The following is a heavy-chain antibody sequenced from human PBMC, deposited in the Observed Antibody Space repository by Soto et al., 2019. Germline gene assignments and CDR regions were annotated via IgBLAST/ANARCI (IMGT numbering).Heavy chain of an antibody. Sequence: GPGPGFSSETLSLTCTVSGGSISSYYWSWIRQPPGKGLEWIGYIYYSGSTNYNPSLKSRVTISVDTSKNQFSLKLSSVTAADTAVYYCARTHNSSGWYAWFDPWGQGTLVTVSS. D-gene: IGHD6-19*01. J-gene: IGHJ5*02. V-gene: IGHV4-59*01. CDR1: GGSISSYY. CDR2: IYYSGST. CDR3: ARTHNSSGWYAWFDP.